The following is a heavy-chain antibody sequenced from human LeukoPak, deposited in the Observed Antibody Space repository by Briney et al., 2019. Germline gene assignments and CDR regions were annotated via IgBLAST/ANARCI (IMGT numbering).Heavy chain of an antibody. CDR1: GGSFSGYY. V-gene: IGHV4-34*01. J-gene: IGHJ4*02. D-gene: IGHD2-21*02. CDR3: ARGPWITGDFSFDY. Sequence: SETLSLTCAVYGGSFSGYYWSWIRQPPGKGLEWIGEINHSGSTNYNPSLKSRVTISVDTSKNQFSLKLSSVTAADTAVYYCARGPWITGDFSFDYLGQGTLVTVSS. CDR2: INHSGST.